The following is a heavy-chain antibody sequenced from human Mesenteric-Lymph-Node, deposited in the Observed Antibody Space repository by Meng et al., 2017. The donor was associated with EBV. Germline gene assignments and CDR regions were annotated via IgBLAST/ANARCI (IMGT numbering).Heavy chain of an antibody. J-gene: IGHJ4*02. CDR2: INHSGST. CDR3: ARGWGYYGSGSYYNLNQYFFDY. Sequence: QVQLQQWGAGLLKPSETLSLTRAVYGGSFSGYYGSWIRQPPGKGLEWIGGINHSGSTNYNPSLKSRVTISVDTSKNQFSLKLSSVTAADTAVYYCARGWGYYGSGSYYNLNQYFFDYWGQGTLVTVSS. V-gene: IGHV4-34*01. CDR1: GGSFSGYY. D-gene: IGHD3-10*01.